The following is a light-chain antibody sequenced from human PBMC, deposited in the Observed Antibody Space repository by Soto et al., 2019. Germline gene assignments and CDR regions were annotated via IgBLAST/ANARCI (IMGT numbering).Light chain of an antibody. V-gene: IGKV1-27*01. J-gene: IGKJ3*01. Sequence: DVQMTQSPSSLSASVGDRVTITCRASQGISNYLAWYQQKPGKVPKLLIYAASPLQSGVPSRFSGSGSGTDFPLTISSLQPDDGATYYCQKYNSARFTFGPGTKVHIK. CDR3: QKYNSARFT. CDR1: QGISNY. CDR2: AAS.